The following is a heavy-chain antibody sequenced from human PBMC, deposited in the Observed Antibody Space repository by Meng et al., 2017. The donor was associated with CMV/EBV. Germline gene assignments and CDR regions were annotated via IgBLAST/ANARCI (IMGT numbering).Heavy chain of an antibody. D-gene: IGHD2-2*01. CDR1: GFTFSSYA. V-gene: IGHV3-30-3*01. J-gene: IGHJ3*02. CDR3: ARDSRVVVVPAAIRAAFDI. Sequence: WGSLRLSCAASGFTFSSYAMHWVRQAPGKGLEWVAVISYDGSNKYYADSVKGRFTISRDNSKNTLYLQMNSLRAEDTAVYYCARDSRVVVVPAAIRAAFDIWGQGTMVTVSS. CDR2: ISYDGSNK.